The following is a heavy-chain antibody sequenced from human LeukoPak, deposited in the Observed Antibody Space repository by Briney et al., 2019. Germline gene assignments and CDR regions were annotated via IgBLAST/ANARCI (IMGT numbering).Heavy chain of an antibody. Sequence: GGSLRLSCAASGFTFKNYAMSWVRQAPGKGLEWVSSISATTTYIYYADSVKGRFTVSRDNAKNSLYLQMDSLRAEDTAVYYCARDWAEWLRSGDYFDYWGQGTLVTVSS. CDR3: ARDWAEWLRSGDYFDY. D-gene: IGHD5-12*01. CDR2: ISATTTYI. J-gene: IGHJ4*02. V-gene: IGHV3-21*01. CDR1: GFTFKNYA.